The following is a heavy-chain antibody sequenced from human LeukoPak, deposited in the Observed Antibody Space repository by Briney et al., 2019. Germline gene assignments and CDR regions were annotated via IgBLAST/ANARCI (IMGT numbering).Heavy chain of an antibody. CDR3: ARERAYDSSGYSWFDP. CDR2: IIPIFGTA. Sequence: ASVKVSCKASGGTFSSYVISWVRQAPGQGLEWMGGIIPIFGTANYAQKFQGRVTITADESTSTAYMELSSLRSEDTAVYYCARERAYDSSGYSWFDPWGQGTLVTVSS. V-gene: IGHV1-69*13. J-gene: IGHJ5*02. CDR1: GGTFSSYV. D-gene: IGHD3-22*01.